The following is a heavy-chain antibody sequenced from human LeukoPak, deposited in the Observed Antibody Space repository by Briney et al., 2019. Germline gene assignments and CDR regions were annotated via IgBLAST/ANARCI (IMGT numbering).Heavy chain of an antibody. V-gene: IGHV4-61*02. J-gene: IGHJ5*02. CDR3: AREAYSSSSNWFDP. Sequence: PSETLSLTCTVSGGSISSGSYYWSWIRQPAGKGLEWIGGIYTSGSTNYNPSLKSRVTISVDTSKNQFSLKLSSVTAADTAVYYCAREAYSSSSNWFDPWGQGTLVTVSS. D-gene: IGHD6-6*01. CDR1: GGSISSGSYY. CDR2: IYTSGST.